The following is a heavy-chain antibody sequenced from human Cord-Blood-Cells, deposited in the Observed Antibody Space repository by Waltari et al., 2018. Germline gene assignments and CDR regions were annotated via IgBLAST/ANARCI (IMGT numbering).Heavy chain of an antibody. J-gene: IGHJ4*02. CDR2: ISRSGSTI. D-gene: IGHD4-17*01. Sequence: EVQLVESGGGLVQPGGSLRLSCAASGFTFSSYEMNWVRQAPGKGLEWVSYISRSGSTIYYADSVKGRFTISRDNAKNSLYLQMNSLRAEDTAVYYCARDYYGEGGFDYWGQGTLVTVSS. CDR3: ARDYYGEGGFDY. V-gene: IGHV3-48*03. CDR1: GFTFSSYE.